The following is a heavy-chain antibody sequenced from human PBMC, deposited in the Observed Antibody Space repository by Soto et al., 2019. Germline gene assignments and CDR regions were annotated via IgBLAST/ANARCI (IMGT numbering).Heavy chain of an antibody. Sequence: SETLSLTCTVSGGSVSSGSYYWSWIRQPPGKGLEWIGYIYYSGSTNYNPSLKSRVTISVDTSKNQFSLKLSSVTAADTAVYYCARDLVTTRAWFDPWGQGTLVTVSS. CDR2: IYYSGST. D-gene: IGHD4-17*01. V-gene: IGHV4-61*01. J-gene: IGHJ5*02. CDR3: ARDLVTTRAWFDP. CDR1: GGSVSSGSYY.